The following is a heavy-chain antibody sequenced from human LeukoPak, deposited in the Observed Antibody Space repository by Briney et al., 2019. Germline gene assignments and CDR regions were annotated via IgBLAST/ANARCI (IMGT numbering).Heavy chain of an antibody. CDR3: APRGIAVAGPFDC. CDR1: GFTFSSYG. D-gene: IGHD6-19*01. Sequence: PGGSLRLSCAASGFTFSSYGMHRVRQAPGKGLEWEAFIQYNGGSKYYADPVKGRFTISRDNSKNTLYLQMNSLGTEDTAVYYCAPRGIAVAGPFDCWGQGTLVTVSS. V-gene: IGHV3-30*02. J-gene: IGHJ4*02. CDR2: IQYNGGSK.